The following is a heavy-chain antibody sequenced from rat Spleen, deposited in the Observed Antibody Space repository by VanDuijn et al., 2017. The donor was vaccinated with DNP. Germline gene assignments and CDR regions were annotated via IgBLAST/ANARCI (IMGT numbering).Heavy chain of an antibody. CDR2: ISTSGSRT. V-gene: IGHV5-7*01. CDR3: ARHDTTVAHFYTMDA. J-gene: IGHJ4*01. CDR1: GFTFSDYN. D-gene: IGHD1-6*01. Sequence: EVQLVESGGGLVQPGGSMKLSCAASGFTFSDYNMAWVRQAPKRGLEWVATISTSGSRTYYPDSVKGRFTITRDNAKSSLYLQMNSLKSEDTATYYCARHDTTVAHFYTMDAWGQGTSVTVSS.